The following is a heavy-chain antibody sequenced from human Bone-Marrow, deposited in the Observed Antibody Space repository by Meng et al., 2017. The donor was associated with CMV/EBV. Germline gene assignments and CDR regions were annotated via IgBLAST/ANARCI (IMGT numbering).Heavy chain of an antibody. V-gene: IGHV3-7*01. CDR1: GFTLSSYW. CDR2: IKQDGSEK. Sequence: GESLKISCAASGFTLSSYWMSWVRQAPGKGLEWVSNIKQDGSEKYYVESVKGRFTISRDNAKNSLYLQMNSLRAEDTAVYYCAREYSSGNTVIWGRGTRVTVYS. CDR3: AREYSSGNTVI. D-gene: IGHD6-19*01. J-gene: IGHJ2*01.